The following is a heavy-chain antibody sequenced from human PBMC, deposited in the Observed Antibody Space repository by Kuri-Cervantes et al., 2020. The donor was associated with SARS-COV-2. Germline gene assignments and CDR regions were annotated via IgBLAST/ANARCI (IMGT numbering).Heavy chain of an antibody. CDR1: GFTFSDYY. J-gene: IGHJ3*02. CDR2: ISSSGSTI. V-gene: IGHV3-11*04. Sequence: GESLKISCAASGFTFSDYYMSWIRQAPGKGLEWVSYISSSGSTIYYADSVKGRFTISRDNAKNSLYLQMNSLRAEDTAVYYCATRGWYYAFDIWGQGTMVTVSS. CDR3: ATRGWYYAFDI. D-gene: IGHD2-15*01.